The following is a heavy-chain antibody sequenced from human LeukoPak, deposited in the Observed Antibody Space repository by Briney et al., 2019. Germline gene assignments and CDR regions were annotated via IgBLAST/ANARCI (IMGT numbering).Heavy chain of an antibody. J-gene: IGHJ3*02. Sequence: PGRSLRLSCAASGFTFSSYGMHWVRQAPGKGLEWVAVIWYDGSNKYYADSVKGRFTISRDNSKNTLYLQMNSLRAEDTAVYYCAKGRVTMVRSPDAFDIWGQGTMVTVSS. CDR2: IWYDGSNK. CDR1: GFTFSSYG. CDR3: AKGRVTMVRSPDAFDI. D-gene: IGHD3-10*01. V-gene: IGHV3-33*06.